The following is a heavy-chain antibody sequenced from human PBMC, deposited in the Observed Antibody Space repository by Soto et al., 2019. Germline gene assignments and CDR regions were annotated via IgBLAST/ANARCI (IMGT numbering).Heavy chain of an antibody. J-gene: IGHJ4*02. CDR3: ARGGGAAAGTPFDY. CDR1: GGSFSGYY. Sequence: SETLSLTCAVYGGSFSGYYWSWIRQPPGKGLEWIGEINHSGSTNYNPSLKSRVTISVDTSKNQFSLKLSSVTAADTAVYYCARGGGAAAGTPFDYWGQGTLVTVSS. V-gene: IGHV4-34*01. CDR2: INHSGST. D-gene: IGHD6-13*01.